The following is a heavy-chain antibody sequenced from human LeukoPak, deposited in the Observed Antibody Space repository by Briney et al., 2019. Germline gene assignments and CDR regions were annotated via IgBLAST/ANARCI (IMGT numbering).Heavy chain of an antibody. CDR3: ARDYDILTGYLFDY. Sequence: ASVKVSCKASGYTFTGYYMHWVRQAPGQGLEWMGWIDPNSGCTNYAQKFQGRVTMTRDKSISTAYMEMSRLRSDDTAVYYCARDYDILTGYLFDYWGQGTLVTVSS. D-gene: IGHD3-9*01. CDR2: IDPNSGCT. V-gene: IGHV1-2*02. J-gene: IGHJ4*02. CDR1: GYTFTGYY.